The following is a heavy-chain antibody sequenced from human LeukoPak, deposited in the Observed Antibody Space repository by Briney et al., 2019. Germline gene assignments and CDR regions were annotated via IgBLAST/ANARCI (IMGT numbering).Heavy chain of an antibody. CDR2: IRSKANSYAT. CDR1: GFIFSDSA. Sequence: GGSLRLSCAASGFIFSDSAIHWVRQASGKGLEWVGRIRSKANSYATAYAASVKGRFTISRDDSKNTLYLQMNSLKTEDTAIYYCMSDLDNWGQGTLVTVSS. V-gene: IGHV3-73*01. CDR3: MSDLDN. J-gene: IGHJ4*02.